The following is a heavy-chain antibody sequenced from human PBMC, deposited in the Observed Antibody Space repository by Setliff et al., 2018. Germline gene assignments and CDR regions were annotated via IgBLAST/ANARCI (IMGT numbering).Heavy chain of an antibody. CDR2: IIPILGIA. CDR3: ASGYDYGGNSEYYFDY. CDR1: GGTFSSYA. D-gene: IGHD4-17*01. V-gene: IGHV1-69*10. Sequence: VKVSCKASGGTFSSYAISWVRQAPGQGLEWMGGIIPILGIANYAQKFQGRVTITADESTSTAYMELSSLRSEDTAVYYCASGYDYGGNSEYYFDYWGQGTLVTVSS. J-gene: IGHJ4*02.